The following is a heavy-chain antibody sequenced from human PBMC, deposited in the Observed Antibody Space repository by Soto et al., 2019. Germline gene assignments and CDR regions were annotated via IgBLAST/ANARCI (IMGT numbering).Heavy chain of an antibody. Sequence: ASVKVSCKASGYTFTRSGISWVRQAPGQGLEWMGWISTYNGDTNYAQTFQGRVTMTTDTSTSTAYMELRSLRSDDMAVYYCAREGVAPYYYYGMDVWGQGTPVTVSS. CDR1: GYTFTRSG. CDR2: ISTYNGDT. CDR3: AREGVAPYYYYGMDV. V-gene: IGHV1-18*03. D-gene: IGHD5-12*01. J-gene: IGHJ6*02.